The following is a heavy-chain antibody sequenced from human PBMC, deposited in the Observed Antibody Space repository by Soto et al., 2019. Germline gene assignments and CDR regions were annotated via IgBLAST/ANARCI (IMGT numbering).Heavy chain of an antibody. J-gene: IGHJ4*01. CDR1: GGSVNSDNFY. V-gene: IGHV4-61*01. Sequence: SETLSLTCTGSGGSVNSDNFYWSWIRQPPGKGLEWIGYVIHIGNTNYSPSLKSRVTMSIDTSRNQFSLRLSSVTAAYTAVYFCARHHIAVTAEFFESWGRGNMVTVSS. CDR2: VIHIGNT. D-gene: IGHD6-19*01. CDR3: ARHHIAVTAEFFES.